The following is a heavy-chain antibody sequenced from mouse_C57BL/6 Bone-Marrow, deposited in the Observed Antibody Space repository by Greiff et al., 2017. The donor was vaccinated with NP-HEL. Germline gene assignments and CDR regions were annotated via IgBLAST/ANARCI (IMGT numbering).Heavy chain of an antibody. D-gene: IGHD3-1*01. J-gene: IGHJ1*03. CDR2: IYPRSGNT. Sequence: QVHVKQSGAELARPGASVKLSCKASGYTFTSYGISWVKQRTGQGLEWIGEIYPRSGNTYYNEKFKGKATLTADKSSSTAYMELRSLTSEDSAVYFCARKGYLGGYFDVWGTGTTVTVSS. CDR3: ARKGYLGGYFDV. CDR1: GYTFTSYG. V-gene: IGHV1-81*01.